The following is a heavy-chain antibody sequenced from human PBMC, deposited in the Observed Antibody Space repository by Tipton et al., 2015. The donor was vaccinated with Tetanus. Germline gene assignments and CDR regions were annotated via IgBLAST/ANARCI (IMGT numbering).Heavy chain of an antibody. D-gene: IGHD2-21*02. CDR2: IGPTGDT. J-gene: IGHJ6*02. Sequence: GSLRLSCAASGFTFSTYDMHWVRQATGKGLEWVSAIGPTGDTYYPDSVKGRFTISRENAKNSLYLQMNGLGAGDTAVYYCARATRPTYCGADCYSHYGMDVWGQGTTVTVSS. CDR1: GFTFSTYD. CDR3: ARATRPTYCGADCYSHYGMDV. V-gene: IGHV3-13*01.